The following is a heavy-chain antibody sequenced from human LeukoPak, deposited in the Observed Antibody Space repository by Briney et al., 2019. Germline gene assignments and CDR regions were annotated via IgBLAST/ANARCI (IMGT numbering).Heavy chain of an antibody. CDR1: GFNFSSFA. V-gene: IGHV3-23*05. CDR2: ITSSGSTDYT. Sequence: GGSLRLSCVASGFNFSSFAMSWVRQAPGKGLEWVSAITSSGSTDYTYYADSVKGRFTISRDNSKNTLYLEMNSLRAEDTAVYYCAKPPHGSGWYTDNWFDPWGQGTRVTVFS. J-gene: IGHJ5*02. D-gene: IGHD6-19*01. CDR3: AKPPHGSGWYTDNWFDP.